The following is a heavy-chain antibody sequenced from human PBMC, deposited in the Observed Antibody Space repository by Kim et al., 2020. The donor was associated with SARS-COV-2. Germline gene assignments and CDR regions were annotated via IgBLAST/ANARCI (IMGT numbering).Heavy chain of an antibody. V-gene: IGHV3-33*01. CDR1: GFTFSSYG. J-gene: IGHJ6*02. Sequence: GGSLRLSCAASGFTFSSYGMHWVRQAPGKGLEWVAVIWYDGSNKYYADSVKGRFTISRDNSKNTLYLQMNSLRAEDTAVYYCARDQWIAVAMEGYYYGMDVWGQGTTVTVSS. CDR2: IWYDGSNK. CDR3: ARDQWIAVAMEGYYYGMDV. D-gene: IGHD6-19*01.